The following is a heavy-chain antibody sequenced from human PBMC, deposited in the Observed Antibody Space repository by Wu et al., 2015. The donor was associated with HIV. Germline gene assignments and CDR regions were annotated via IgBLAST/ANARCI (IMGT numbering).Heavy chain of an antibody. CDR1: GYSFTNFG. CDR2: ISTYNGNT. CDR3: ARETAYFYGSGNYNNVIYFDY. D-gene: IGHD3-10*01. V-gene: IGHV1-18*01. J-gene: IGHJ4*02. Sequence: QVQLVQSGAEVKKPGASVKVSCKASGYSFTNFGVTWIRQAPGQGLEWMGWISTYNGNTNFAQSFQGRVTMTTDASTSTVYMELRSLTSDDTAVYYCARETAYFYGSGNYNNVIYFDYWGQGTLVTVSS.